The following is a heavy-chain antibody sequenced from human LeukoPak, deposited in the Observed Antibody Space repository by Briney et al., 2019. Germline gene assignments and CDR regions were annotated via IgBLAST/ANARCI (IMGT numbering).Heavy chain of an antibody. Sequence: GASVKVSCKASGYTFTDYALHWVRQAPGQSLEWMGWITTGRGETRYSQDFRRRITLTRDKSANTVYMDLSDLTSEDTAVYYCARGGQQWRGGNYFDSWGQGTLVAVSS. CDR2: ITTGRGET. D-gene: IGHD6-19*01. J-gene: IGHJ4*02. CDR3: ARGGQQWRGGNYFDS. V-gene: IGHV1-3*03. CDR1: GYTFTDYA.